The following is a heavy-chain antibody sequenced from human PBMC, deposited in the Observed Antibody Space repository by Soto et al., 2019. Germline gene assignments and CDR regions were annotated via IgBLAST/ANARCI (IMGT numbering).Heavy chain of an antibody. D-gene: IGHD2-21*02. CDR3: ARDPGAYCGGDCRTFDY. V-gene: IGHV3-30*03. Sequence: PGGSLRLSCAASGFTFSSYSMNWVRQAPGKGLEWVAVISYDGSNKYYADSVKGRFTISRDNSKNTLYLQMNSLRAEDTAVYYCARDPGAYCGGDCRTFDYWGQGTLVTVPQ. J-gene: IGHJ4*02. CDR2: ISYDGSNK. CDR1: GFTFSSYS.